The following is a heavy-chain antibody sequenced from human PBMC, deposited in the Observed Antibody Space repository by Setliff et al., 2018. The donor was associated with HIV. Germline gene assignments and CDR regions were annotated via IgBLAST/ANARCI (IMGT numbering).Heavy chain of an antibody. V-gene: IGHV1-18*01. Sequence: VASVKVSCKASGYTFTSYGISWVRQAPGQGLEWMGWISAYNGNTNYAQKLQGRVTMTTDTSTSTAYMELRSLRSDDQAVYYCARAYCSSTSCYLYAFDIWGQGTMVTVSS. J-gene: IGHJ3*02. CDR2: ISAYNGNT. CDR3: ARAYCSSTSCYLYAFDI. CDR1: GYTFTSYG. D-gene: IGHD2-2*01.